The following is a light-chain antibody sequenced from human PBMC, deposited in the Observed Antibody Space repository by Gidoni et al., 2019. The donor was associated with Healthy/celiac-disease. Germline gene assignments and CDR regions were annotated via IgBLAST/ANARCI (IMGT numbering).Light chain of an antibody. CDR2: EVS. J-gene: IGLJ1*01. Sequence: QSALTQPASAPGSPGQSITISCTGTSSDVGGYNYVSWYQQHPGKAPKLIIYEVSNRPSGVSNRFSGSKSGNTASLTISGLQAEDEADYYCSSYTSSSTLVFGTGTKVTVL. CDR1: SSDVGGYNY. V-gene: IGLV2-14*01. CDR3: SSYTSSSTLV.